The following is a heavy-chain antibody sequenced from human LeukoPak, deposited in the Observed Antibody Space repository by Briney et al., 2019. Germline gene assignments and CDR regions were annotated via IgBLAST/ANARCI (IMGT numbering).Heavy chain of an antibody. CDR2: INHSGST. V-gene: IGHV4-34*01. CDR1: GGSFSGYY. J-gene: IGHJ6*02. D-gene: IGHD3-10*01. CDR3: ARGLGYGSVYYYHGMDV. Sequence: SETLSLTCAVYGGSFSGYYWSWIRQPPGKGLEWIGEINHSGSTNYNPSLKSRVTISVDTSKNQFSLKLSSVTAADTAVYYCARGLGYGSVYYYHGMDVWGQGTTVTVSS.